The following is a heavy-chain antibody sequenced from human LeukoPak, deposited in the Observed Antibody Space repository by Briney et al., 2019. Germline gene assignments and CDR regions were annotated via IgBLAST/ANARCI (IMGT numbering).Heavy chain of an antibody. CDR3: ARTSTTMNAFDI. Sequence: SETLPLTCAVYGGSFSGYYWSWIRQPPGKGLEWIGEINHSGSTNYNPSLKSRVTISVDTSKNQFSLKLSSVTAADTAVYYCARTSTTMNAFDIWGQGTMVTVSS. J-gene: IGHJ3*02. CDR2: INHSGST. CDR1: GGSFSGYY. D-gene: IGHD3-22*01. V-gene: IGHV4-34*01.